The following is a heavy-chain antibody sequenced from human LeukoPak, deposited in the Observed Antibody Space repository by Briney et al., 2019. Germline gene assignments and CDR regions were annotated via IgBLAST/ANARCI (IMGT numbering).Heavy chain of an antibody. CDR3: ARDWYCTSTSCSNCFDP. Sequence: ASVKVSCRASGYTFTSYCTSCVRQAAGQGGEWMGWISGDNGKTNYAQSLQGRVTMTTDTSTSTAYMELRSLTFDDTAVYYCARDWYCTSTSCSNCFDPWGQGTLVTVSS. V-gene: IGHV1-18*01. D-gene: IGHD2-2*01. J-gene: IGHJ5*02. CDR2: ISGDNGKT. CDR1: GYTFTSYC.